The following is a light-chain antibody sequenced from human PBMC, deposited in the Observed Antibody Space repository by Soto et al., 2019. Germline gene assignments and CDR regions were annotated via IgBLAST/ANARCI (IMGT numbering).Light chain of an antibody. Sequence: EVVLTQSPATLSLSPGERATLSCRASQSVRNLLAWYQQKPGQSPRLLIYDVFNRATGIPARFSGSGSGTDVTLTISSREPEYFAMYYCQQRSACRLSFGGGTKVEIK. CDR2: DVF. V-gene: IGKV3-11*01. CDR1: QSVRNL. CDR3: QQRSACRLS. J-gene: IGKJ4*01.